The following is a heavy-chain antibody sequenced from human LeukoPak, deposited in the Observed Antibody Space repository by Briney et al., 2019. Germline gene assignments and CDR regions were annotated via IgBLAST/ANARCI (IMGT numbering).Heavy chain of an antibody. CDR1: GFTFSSYS. V-gene: IGHV3-48*01. J-gene: IGHJ4*02. Sequence: GGSLRLSCAASGFTFSSYSMNWVRQAPGKGLERVSYISSSSNTIYYADSVKGRFAISRDNAKNSLYLQMNSLRPEDTAMYYCARDVGHRSSYPDNWNYVPFDSWGQGTLVTVSS. CDR3: ARDVGHRSSYPDNWNYVPFDS. D-gene: IGHD1-7*01. CDR2: ISSSSNTI.